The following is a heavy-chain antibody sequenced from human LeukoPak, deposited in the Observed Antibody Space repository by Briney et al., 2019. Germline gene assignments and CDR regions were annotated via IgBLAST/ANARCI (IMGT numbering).Heavy chain of an antibody. CDR1: GFTFSSYA. J-gene: IGHJ4*02. Sequence: PGGSLRLSCAASGFTFSSYAMSWVRQAPGKGLEWVSSISSSSSSIYYADSVKGRFTISRDDAKNSLYLQMNSLRAEDTAVYYCARTATDTGEFDYWGQGTLLTVSS. V-gene: IGHV3-21*01. CDR2: ISSSSSSI. CDR3: ARTATDTGEFDY. D-gene: IGHD6-13*01.